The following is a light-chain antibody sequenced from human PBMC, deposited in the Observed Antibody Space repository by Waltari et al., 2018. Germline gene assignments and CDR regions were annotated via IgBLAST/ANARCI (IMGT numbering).Light chain of an antibody. V-gene: IGKV1-33*01. Sequence: DIQMTQSPPSLSASVGDRVTITCRASQAITNYLNWYQQKPGKAPQPLIHDASKLETGVPSRFSGSQSGTHFTLTISSLQPEDIGTYYCQRYDNLPIFAFGPGTKVEI. J-gene: IGKJ3*01. CDR1: QAITNY. CDR2: DAS. CDR3: QRYDNLPIFA.